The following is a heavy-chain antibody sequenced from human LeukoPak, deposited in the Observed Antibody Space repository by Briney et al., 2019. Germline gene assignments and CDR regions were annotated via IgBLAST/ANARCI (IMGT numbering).Heavy chain of an antibody. V-gene: IGHV1-2*02. Sequence: ASVRVSCKAAGYAFTGSYIHWVRQAPGQGLEWMGWINPNNGFTAYAQNFQGRVTMTRDTSISTAYMDLSRLTSDDTAVYFCARDRGARLERFYAFDFWGQGTTVTVSS. CDR3: ARDRGARLERFYAFDF. D-gene: IGHD1-1*01. CDR2: INPNNGFT. CDR1: GYAFTGSY. J-gene: IGHJ3*01.